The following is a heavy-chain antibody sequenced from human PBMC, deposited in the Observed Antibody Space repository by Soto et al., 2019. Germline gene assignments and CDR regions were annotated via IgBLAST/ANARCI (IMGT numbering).Heavy chain of an antibody. D-gene: IGHD5-18*01. CDR1: GDSVSSGRSY. Sequence: PETLSLTCTVSGDSVSSGRSYWTWIRQPPGKGLEWIGNVYYTGTSNYNSSLKSRVTISTDMSKNQFSLKLNSETAADTAVYFCARDVKVDTDTGGYYYYLMDVLGLWTTLT. CDR2: VYYTGTS. CDR3: ARDVKVDTDTGGYYYYLMDV. V-gene: IGHV4-61*01. J-gene: IGHJ6*02.